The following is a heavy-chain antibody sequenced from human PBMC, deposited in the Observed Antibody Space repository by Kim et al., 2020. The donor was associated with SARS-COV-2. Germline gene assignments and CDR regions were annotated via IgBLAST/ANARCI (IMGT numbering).Heavy chain of an antibody. CDR3: ARDVRGGYCSGGSCIYYYYYGMDV. Sequence: ASVKVSCKASGYTFTSYAMHWVRQAPGQRLEWMGWINAGNGNTKYSQKFQGRVTITRDTSASTAYMELSSLRSEDTAVYYCARDVRGGYCSGGSCIYYYYYGMDVWGQGTTVTVSS. D-gene: IGHD2-15*01. J-gene: IGHJ6*02. CDR1: GYTFTSYA. CDR2: INAGNGNT. V-gene: IGHV1-3*01.